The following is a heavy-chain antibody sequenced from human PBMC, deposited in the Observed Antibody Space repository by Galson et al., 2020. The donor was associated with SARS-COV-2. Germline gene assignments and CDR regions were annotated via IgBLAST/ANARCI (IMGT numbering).Heavy chain of an antibody. J-gene: IGHJ4*02. CDR3: ARVSGAWYYYDRSGYADY. Sequence: ETGGSLRLSCAASGSTFSSYSMTWVRQAPGKGLEWVSSISSSSSYIYYADSVKGRFTISRDNAKNSLYLQMNSLRAEDTAVYYCARVSGAWYYYDRSGYADYWGQGTLVTVSS. D-gene: IGHD3-22*01. V-gene: IGHV3-21*01. CDR1: GSTFSSYS. CDR2: ISSSSSYI.